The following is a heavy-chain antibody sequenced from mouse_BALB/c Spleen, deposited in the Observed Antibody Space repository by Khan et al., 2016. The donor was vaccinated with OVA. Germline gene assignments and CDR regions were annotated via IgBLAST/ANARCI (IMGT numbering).Heavy chain of an antibody. CDR1: GFSLTTYG. J-gene: IGHJ3*01. Sequence: VQLVESGPGLVQPSQSLSITCTVSGFSLTTYGVHWVRQSPGKGLVWLGVIWSGGSTDYNAAFISRLSISKDNSKSQVFFKMNSLQANDTAIYYCARNYDYDEGLAYWGQGTLVTVSA. CDR2: IWSGGST. CDR3: ARNYDYDEGLAY. V-gene: IGHV2-2*02. D-gene: IGHD2-4*01.